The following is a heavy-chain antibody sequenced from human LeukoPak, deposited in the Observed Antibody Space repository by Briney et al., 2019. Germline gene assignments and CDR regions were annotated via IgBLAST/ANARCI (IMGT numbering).Heavy chain of an antibody. CDR2: IKQDGSEK. Sequence: GGSLRLSCAASGITFSSYWMSWVRQAPGKGLEWVANIKQDGSEKYYVDSVKGRFTISRDNAKNSLYLQMNSLRAEDTAVYYCARRVAGGWFDPWGQGTLVTVSS. CDR3: ARRVAGGWFDP. D-gene: IGHD6-19*01. V-gene: IGHV3-7*01. CDR1: GITFSSYW. J-gene: IGHJ5*02.